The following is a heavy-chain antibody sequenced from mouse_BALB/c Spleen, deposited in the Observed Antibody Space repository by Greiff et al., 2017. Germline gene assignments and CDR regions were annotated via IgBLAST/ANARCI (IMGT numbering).Heavy chain of an antibody. V-gene: IGHV5-6*01. CDR1: GFTFSSYG. CDR3: ARAGNYEGVDY. CDR2: ISSGGSYT. J-gene: IGHJ2*01. D-gene: IGHD2-1*01. Sequence: EVKLMESGGDLVKPGGSLKLSCAASGFTFSSYGMSWVRQTPDKRLEWVATISSGGSYTYYPDSVKGRFTISRDNAKNTLYLQMSSLKSEDTAMYYCARAGNYEGVDYWGQGTTLTVSS.